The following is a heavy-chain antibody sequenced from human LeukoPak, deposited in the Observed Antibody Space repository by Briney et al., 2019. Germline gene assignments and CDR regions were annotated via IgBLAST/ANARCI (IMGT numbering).Heavy chain of an antibody. CDR2: ISGRSSFI. Sequence: GGSLRLSCVASGLTFSDHSMSWVRQAPGKGLEWVSSISGRSSFIYYADSVKGRFTISRDNAKNSLYLQMNSLRAEDTAVYYCAKDESDYWGQGTLVTVSS. J-gene: IGHJ4*02. CDR1: GLTFSDHS. V-gene: IGHV3-21*04. CDR3: AKDESDY.